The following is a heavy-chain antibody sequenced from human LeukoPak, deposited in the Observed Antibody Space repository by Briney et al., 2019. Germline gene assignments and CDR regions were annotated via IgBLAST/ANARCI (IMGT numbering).Heavy chain of an antibody. D-gene: IGHD3-3*01. J-gene: IGHJ5*02. CDR2: MNPNSGNT. Sequence: APVKVSCKASGYTFTSYDINWVRQATGQGLEWMGWMNPNSGNTGFAQKFQGRVTMTRNTSISTAYMELSSLRSEDTAVYYCARDPSSADYDFWSGYHAPNWFDPWGQGTLVTVSS. CDR1: GYTFTSYD. V-gene: IGHV1-8*01. CDR3: ARDPSSADYDFWSGYHAPNWFDP.